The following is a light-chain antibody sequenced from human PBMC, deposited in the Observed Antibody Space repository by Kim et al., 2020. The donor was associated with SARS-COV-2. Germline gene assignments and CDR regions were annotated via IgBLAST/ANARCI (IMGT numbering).Light chain of an antibody. CDR3: QAWDSSTHYV. J-gene: IGLJ1*01. CDR1: KLGDKY. Sequence: SYELTQPPSVSVSPGQTASITCSGDKLGDKYACWYQQKPGQSPVLVIYRDSKRPSGIPERFSGSNSGNTATLTISGTQAMDEADYYCQAWDSSTHYVFGT. CDR2: RDS. V-gene: IGLV3-1*01.